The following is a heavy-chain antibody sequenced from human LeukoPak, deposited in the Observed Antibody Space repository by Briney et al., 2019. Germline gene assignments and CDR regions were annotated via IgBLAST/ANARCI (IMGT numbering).Heavy chain of an antibody. D-gene: IGHD2-15*01. CDR1: GFTFSSYW. V-gene: IGHV3-74*01. Sequence: GGSLRLSCAASGFTFSSYWMHWVRQAPGKGLVWVSRINSDGSSTSYADSVKGRFTISRDNAKNTLYLQMNSLRAEDTAVYYCPRILYGGAFDIWGQGTMVTVSS. J-gene: IGHJ3*02. CDR2: INSDGSST. CDR3: PRILYGGAFDI.